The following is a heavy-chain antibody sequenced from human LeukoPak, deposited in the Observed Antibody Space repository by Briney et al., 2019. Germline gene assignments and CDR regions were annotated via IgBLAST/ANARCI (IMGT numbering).Heavy chain of an antibody. CDR3: ATDDRDYYYYYMDV. D-gene: IGHD3-10*01. V-gene: IGHV3-21*01. CDR2: ISSTGGDI. CDR1: GFTFSIYG. J-gene: IGHJ6*03. Sequence: PGGSLRLSCAASGFTFSIYGMNWVRQAPGKGLEWVSSISSTGGDIYYADSVRGRFTTSRDNAKNSLYLQLNRLRAEDTAVYFCATDDRDYYYYYMDVWGKGTTLTVSS.